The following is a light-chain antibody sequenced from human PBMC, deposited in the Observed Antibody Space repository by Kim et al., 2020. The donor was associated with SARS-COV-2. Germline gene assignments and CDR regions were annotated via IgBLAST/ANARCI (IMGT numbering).Light chain of an antibody. CDR1: QTVTNN. Sequence: EVVMTQSPATLSVSPGERATLSCRASQTVTNNLVWYQQKPGQAPRLLIYGASSRATGVPARFSGSWSGTEFSLTISSLQSEDFAVYYCQQHSDWPLTFGGGTKLEI. V-gene: IGKV3-15*01. CDR2: GAS. CDR3: QQHSDWPLT. J-gene: IGKJ4*01.